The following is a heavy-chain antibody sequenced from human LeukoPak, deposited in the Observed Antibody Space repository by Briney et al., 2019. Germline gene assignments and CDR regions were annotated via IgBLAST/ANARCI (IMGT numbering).Heavy chain of an antibody. Sequence: GASVKVSRKASGYTFTSYGISWVRQAPGQGLEWMGWISGYSGNTNYVQKLQGRVTMTTDTSTRTAYMELRSLRSDDTAVYYCARPFPRDTAVDAFDIWGQGTMVTVSS. D-gene: IGHD5-18*01. V-gene: IGHV1-18*01. J-gene: IGHJ3*02. CDR3: ARPFPRDTAVDAFDI. CDR1: GYTFTSYG. CDR2: ISGYSGNT.